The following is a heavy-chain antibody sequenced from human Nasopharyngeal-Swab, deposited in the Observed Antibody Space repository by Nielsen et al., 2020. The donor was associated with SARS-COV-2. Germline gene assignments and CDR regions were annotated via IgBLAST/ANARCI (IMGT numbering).Heavy chain of an antibody. CDR2: IYTSGST. CDR1: GGSISSGSYY. CDR3: ARGHSGSFDY. D-gene: IGHD1-26*01. V-gene: IGHV4-61*02. J-gene: IGHJ4*02. Sequence: SETLSLTCTVSGGSISSGSYYWSWIRQPAGKGLEWIGRIYTSGSTNYNPSLKSRVTMSVDTSKNQFSLKLSSVTAADTAVYYCARGHSGSFDYWGQGTLVTVSS.